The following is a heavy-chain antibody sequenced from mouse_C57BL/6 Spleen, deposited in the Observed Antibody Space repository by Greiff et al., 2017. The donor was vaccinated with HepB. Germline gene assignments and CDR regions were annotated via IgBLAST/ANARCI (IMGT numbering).Heavy chain of an antibody. CDR1: GYAFSSSW. CDR2: IYPGDGDT. J-gene: IGHJ2*01. CDR3: ARTGSNYDFDD. D-gene: IGHD2-5*01. V-gene: IGHV1-82*01. Sequence: QVQLQQSGPELVKPGASVKISCKASGYAFSSSWMNWVKQRPGKGLEWIGRIYPGDGDTNYNGKFKGKATLTADKSSSTAYMQLSSLTSEDSAVYFCARTGSNYDFDDWGQGTTLTVSS.